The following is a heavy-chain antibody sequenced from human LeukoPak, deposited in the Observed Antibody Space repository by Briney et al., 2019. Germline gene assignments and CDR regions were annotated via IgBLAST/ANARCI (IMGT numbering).Heavy chain of an antibody. Sequence: PGGSLRLSCAASGFTFNNYAMSWVRQAPGKGLERVSAISGSGGSTYYVDSVKGRFTISRDNSKNTLYLQMNSLRAEDTAVYYCAKKTPGATPLDYWGQGTLVTVSS. CDR2: ISGSGGST. J-gene: IGHJ4*02. D-gene: IGHD1-26*01. V-gene: IGHV3-23*01. CDR1: GFTFNNYA. CDR3: AKKTPGATPLDY.